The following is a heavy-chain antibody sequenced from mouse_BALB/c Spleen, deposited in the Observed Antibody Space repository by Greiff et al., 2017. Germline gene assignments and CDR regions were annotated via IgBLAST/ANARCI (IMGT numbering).Heavy chain of an antibody. CDR3: ARKAPNWAYAMDY. CDR2: IYPGDGDT. V-gene: IGHV1-87*01. Sequence: VQVVESGAELARPGASVKLSCKASGYTFTSYWMQWVKQRPGQGLEWIGAIYPGDGDTRYTQKFKGKATLTADKSSSTAYMQLSSLASEDSAVYYCARKAPNWAYAMDYWGQGTSVTVSS. J-gene: IGHJ4*01. D-gene: IGHD4-1*01. CDR1: GYTFTSYW.